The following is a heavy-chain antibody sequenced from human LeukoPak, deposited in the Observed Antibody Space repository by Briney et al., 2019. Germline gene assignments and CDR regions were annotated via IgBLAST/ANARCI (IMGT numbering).Heavy chain of an antibody. CDR3: ARHRSSSSPDDAFDI. CDR2: IYYSGST. D-gene: IGHD6-6*01. V-gene: IGHV4-59*08. CDR1: GGSISSYY. Sequence: SETLSLTCAVSGGSISSYYWSWIRQPPGKGLEWIGYIYYSGSTYYNPSLKSRVTISVDTSKNQFSLKLSSVTAADTAVYYCARHRSSSSPDDAFDIWGQGTMVTVSS. J-gene: IGHJ3*02.